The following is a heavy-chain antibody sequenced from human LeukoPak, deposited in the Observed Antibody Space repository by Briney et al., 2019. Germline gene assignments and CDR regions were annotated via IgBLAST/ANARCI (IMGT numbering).Heavy chain of an antibody. CDR3: ARDYGWSFDY. V-gene: IGHV3-21*01. D-gene: IGHD6-19*01. CDR1: GITFSSYS. CDR2: ISSSSTYI. Sequence: PGGSLRLSCAGSGITFSSYSMNWVRQAPGKGLEWVSFISSSSTYIYYADSVKGRFTISRDNAKNSLSLQMNSLRDEDTAVYYCARDYGWSFDYWGQGTLVTVSS. J-gene: IGHJ4*02.